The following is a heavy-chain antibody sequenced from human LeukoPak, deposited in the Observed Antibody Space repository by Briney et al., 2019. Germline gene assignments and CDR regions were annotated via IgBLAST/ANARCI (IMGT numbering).Heavy chain of an antibody. J-gene: IGHJ4*02. CDR2: INPNSGGT. Sequence: ASMNVSFTASGYTFTGYYMHWVRQAPGQGLEWMGRINPNSGGTNYAQKFQGRVTMTRDTSISTAYMELSRLRSDDTAVYYCAIPGDCTNGVCYSFSADYWGQGTLVTVSS. CDR3: AIPGDCTNGVCYSFSADY. D-gene: IGHD2-8*01. V-gene: IGHV1-2*06. CDR1: GYTFTGYY.